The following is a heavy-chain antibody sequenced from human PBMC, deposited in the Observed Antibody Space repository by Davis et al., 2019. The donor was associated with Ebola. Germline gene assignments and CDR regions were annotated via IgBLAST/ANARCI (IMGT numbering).Heavy chain of an antibody. J-gene: IGHJ4*02. V-gene: IGHV3-30-3*01. D-gene: IGHD2-2*01. CDR3: ARAHEPIVIVSAAKNY. Sequence: PGGSLRLSCAASGFTFSSYAMHWVRQAPGKGLEWVTVISYDGSNKYYAESVKGRFTISRDNSKNTLYLQMNSLRADDTAVYYCARAHEPIVIVSAAKNYWGQGTLVTVSS. CDR1: GFTFSSYA. CDR2: ISYDGSNK.